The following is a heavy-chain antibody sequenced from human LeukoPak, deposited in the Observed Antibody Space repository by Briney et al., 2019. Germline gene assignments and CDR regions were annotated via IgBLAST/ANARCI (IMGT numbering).Heavy chain of an antibody. CDR2: INHSGST. D-gene: IGHD3-3*01. Sequence: PSETLSLTCAVYGGSFSGYYWSWIRQPPGKGLEWIGEINHSGSTNYNPSLKSRVTISVDTSKNQFSLKLSSVTAADTAVYYCARVGTIFGVVKRPFDYWGQGTLVTVSS. J-gene: IGHJ4*02. CDR1: GGSFSGYY. CDR3: ARVGTIFGVVKRPFDY. V-gene: IGHV4-34*01.